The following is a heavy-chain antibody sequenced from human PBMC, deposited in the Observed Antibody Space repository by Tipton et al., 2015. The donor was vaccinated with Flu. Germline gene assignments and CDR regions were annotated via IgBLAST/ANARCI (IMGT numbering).Heavy chain of an antibody. CDR1: GDYISSDYY. Sequence: LILSCTISGDYISSDYYWGWILQPPGKGLEWIGNIFRTGSTYRTSSLKSRATISIDTSKNQFSLKVFSVTAADTAVYYCARRDYSNCVSVPKSWFDPLGQGILVTVSS. D-gene: IGHD4-11*01. CDR3: ARRDYSNCVSVPKSWFDP. CDR2: IFRTGST. J-gene: IGHJ5*02. V-gene: IGHV4-38-2*02.